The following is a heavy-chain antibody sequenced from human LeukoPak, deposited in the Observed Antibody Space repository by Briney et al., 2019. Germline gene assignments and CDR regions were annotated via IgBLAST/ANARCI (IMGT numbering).Heavy chain of an antibody. J-gene: IGHJ4*02. CDR3: AKGRAAVTTFFLTHY. D-gene: IGHD4-17*01. V-gene: IGHV3-23*01. Sequence: GGSLRLSCAVSGFTFSGYAMNWVRQAPGKGLEWVSVISGSGSSSYYADSVKGRFTISRDNSKNTLYLQMSSLRAEDTAVYYCAKGRAAVTTFFLTHYWGQGTLVTVSS. CDR2: ISGSGSSS. CDR1: GFTFSGYA.